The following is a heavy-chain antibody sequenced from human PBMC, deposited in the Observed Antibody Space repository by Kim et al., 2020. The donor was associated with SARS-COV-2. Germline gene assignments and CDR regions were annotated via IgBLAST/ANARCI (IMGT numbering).Heavy chain of an antibody. CDR2: ISYDGSNK. V-gene: IGHV3-30*18. CDR3: AKMITMVRGGDY. Sequence: GGSLSLSCAASGFTFSSYGMHWVRQAPGKGLEWVAVISYDGSNKYYADSVKGRFTISRDNSKNTLYLQMNSLRAEDTAVYYCAKMITMVRGGDYWGQGTL. D-gene: IGHD3-10*01. CDR1: GFTFSSYG. J-gene: IGHJ4*02.